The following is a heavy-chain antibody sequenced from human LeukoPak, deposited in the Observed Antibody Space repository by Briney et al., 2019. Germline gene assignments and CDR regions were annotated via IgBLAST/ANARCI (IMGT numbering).Heavy chain of an antibody. J-gene: IGHJ3*02. Sequence: GGSLRLSCAASGFTFNTYSMNWVRQAPGKGLEWVSSISSWNYFIYYADSVKGRFTISRDNAKNSLYLQMNSLRAEDTAVYYCARDGPNDAFDIWGQGTMVTVSS. CDR2: ISSWNYFI. D-gene: IGHD3/OR15-3a*01. CDR1: GFTFNTYS. CDR3: ARDGPNDAFDI. V-gene: IGHV3-21*01.